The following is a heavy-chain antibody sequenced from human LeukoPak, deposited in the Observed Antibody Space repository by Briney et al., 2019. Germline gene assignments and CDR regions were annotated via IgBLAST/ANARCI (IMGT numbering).Heavy chain of an antibody. D-gene: IGHD4-23*01. CDR1: GGSISSSSYY. V-gene: IGHV4-39*01. CDR2: IYYSGST. J-gene: IGHJ4*02. CDR3: ASQGMTTVAFFDY. Sequence: PSETLSLTCTVSGGSISSSSYYWGWIRQPPGKGLEWIGSIYYSGSTYYNPSLKSRVTISVDTSKDQFSLKLSSVTAADTAVYYCASQGMTTVAFFDYWGQGTLVTVSS.